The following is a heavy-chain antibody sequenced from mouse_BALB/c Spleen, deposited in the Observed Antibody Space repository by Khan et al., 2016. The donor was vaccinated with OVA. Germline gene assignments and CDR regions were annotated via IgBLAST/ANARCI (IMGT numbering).Heavy chain of an antibody. D-gene: IGHD2-1*01. CDR1: GFTFSTYA. CDR2: ISSDGDYT. CDR3: ARSAYGNFAY. J-gene: IGHJ3*01. Sequence: EVELVESGAGLVKPGGSLKLSCAASGFTFSTYAMSWVRQTPEKRLEWVATISSDGDYTYYPDNVTGRFTISRDNAKNILYLQMSSLRSEDTAMYYCARSAYGNFAYWGQGTLVTVSA. V-gene: IGHV5-9-3*01.